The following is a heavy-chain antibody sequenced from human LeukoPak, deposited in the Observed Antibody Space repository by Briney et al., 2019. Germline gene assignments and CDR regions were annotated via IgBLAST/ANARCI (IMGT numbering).Heavy chain of an antibody. CDR1: GFTFSSYG. Sequence: GGSLRLSCAASGFTFSSYGMHWVRQAPGKGLEWVAVIWYDGGNKYYADSVKGRFTISRDNSKNTLYLQMNSLRAEDTAVYYCAREGCSSTSCWFDPWGQGTLVTVSS. D-gene: IGHD2-2*01. CDR2: IWYDGGNK. V-gene: IGHV3-33*01. CDR3: AREGCSSTSCWFDP. J-gene: IGHJ5*02.